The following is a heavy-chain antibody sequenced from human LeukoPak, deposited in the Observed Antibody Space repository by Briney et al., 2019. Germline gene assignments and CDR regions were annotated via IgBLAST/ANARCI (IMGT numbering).Heavy chain of an antibody. D-gene: IGHD6-6*01. V-gene: IGHV3-30*03. CDR1: GFSFTSYA. Sequence: GGSLRLSCAASGFSFTSYAMHWVRQAPGKGLEWVAVISYNGNDYHYADSVKGRFTISRDNAKNSLYLQVISLRAGDTAVYYCARGPSIAARYDAFDIWGQGTMVTVSS. CDR2: ISYNGNDY. J-gene: IGHJ3*02. CDR3: ARGPSIAARYDAFDI.